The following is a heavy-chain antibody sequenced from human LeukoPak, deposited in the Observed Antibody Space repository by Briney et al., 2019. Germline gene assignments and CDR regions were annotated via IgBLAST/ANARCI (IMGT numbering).Heavy chain of an antibody. CDR3: ARVRDLFGVAGAYFDY. Sequence: GESLKISCKGSGYSFTSYWIGWVRQMPGKGLEWMGFIYPGDSDTRYSPSFQGQVTISADKSISTAYLQWSSLKASDTAMYYCARVRDLFGVAGAYFDYWGQGTLVTVSS. J-gene: IGHJ4*02. CDR1: GYSFTSYW. CDR2: IYPGDSDT. V-gene: IGHV5-51*01. D-gene: IGHD3-3*01.